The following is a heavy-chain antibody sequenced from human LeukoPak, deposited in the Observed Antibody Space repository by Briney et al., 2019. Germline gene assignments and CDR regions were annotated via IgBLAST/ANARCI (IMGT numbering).Heavy chain of an antibody. J-gene: IGHJ4*02. CDR3: ASRKLGNDY. CDR2: IYHTGST. CDR1: GGSVSDYY. V-gene: IGHV4-59*02. Sequence: SETLSLTCTISGGSVSDYYWSWIRQSPGKGLEWIGYIYHTGSTSYSSSLKSRVTISADTSQNQFSLKLSSVTAADTAVYYCASRKLGNDYWGQGTLVTVSS. D-gene: IGHD7-27*01.